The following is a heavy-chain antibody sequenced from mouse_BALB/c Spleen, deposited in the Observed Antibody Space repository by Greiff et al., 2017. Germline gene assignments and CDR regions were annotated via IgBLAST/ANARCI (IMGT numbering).Heavy chain of an antibody. CDR1: GYTFSSYW. J-gene: IGHJ4*01. Sequence: VQRVESGAELLTPGASVTISCKATGYTFSSYWIEWVKQRPGHGLEWIGEILPGSGSTNYNEKFKGKATYTEDTSSNTAYMQLSSLTYEDAAVYYCARRDSYWGQGTAVTVSS. CDR3: ARRDSY. D-gene: IGHD3-3*01. CDR2: ILPGSGST. V-gene: IGHV1-9*01.